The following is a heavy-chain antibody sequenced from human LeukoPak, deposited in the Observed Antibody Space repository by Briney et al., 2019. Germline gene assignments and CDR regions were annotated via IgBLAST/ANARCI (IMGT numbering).Heavy chain of an antibody. CDR2: ISGSGGST. CDR3: AKDYLTFGIFSN. D-gene: IGHD3-9*01. Sequence: PGGSLSLSCAASGFTFSSYAMSWVRQAPGKGLDWVSAISGSGGSTYYADSVKGRFTISRDNSKNTLYLQMNSQRAEDTAVYYCAKDYLTFGIFSNWGQGTLVTVSS. CDR1: GFTFSSYA. V-gene: IGHV3-23*01. J-gene: IGHJ4*02.